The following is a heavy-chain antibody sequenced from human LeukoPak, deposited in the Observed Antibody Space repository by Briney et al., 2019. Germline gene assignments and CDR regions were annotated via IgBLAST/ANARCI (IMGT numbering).Heavy chain of an antibody. J-gene: IGHJ4*02. CDR1: GFTFSSYG. V-gene: IGHV3-33*06. CDR2: IWYDGSNK. CDR3: AKARRHYDILTGYEY. D-gene: IGHD3-9*01. Sequence: PGGSLRLSCAASGFTFSSYGMHWVRQAPGKGLEWVAVIWYDGSNKYYADSVKGRFTISRDNSKNTLYLQMNSLRAEDTAVYYCAKARRHYDILTGYEYWGQGTLVTVSS.